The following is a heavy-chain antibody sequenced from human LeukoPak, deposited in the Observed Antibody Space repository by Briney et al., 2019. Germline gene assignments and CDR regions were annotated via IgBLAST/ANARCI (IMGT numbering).Heavy chain of an antibody. Sequence: GGSLRLSCAASGFTFSSYWMTWVRQAPGKGLEWLASIHPGGSEKYYVDSVEGRFTVSRDNAENSLNVQINSLRVEDTAVYYCARGRSSGRYGIFDYWGQGALVTVSS. J-gene: IGHJ4*02. V-gene: IGHV3-7*01. D-gene: IGHD6-19*01. CDR2: IHPGGSEK. CDR1: GFTFSSYW. CDR3: ARGRSSGRYGIFDY.